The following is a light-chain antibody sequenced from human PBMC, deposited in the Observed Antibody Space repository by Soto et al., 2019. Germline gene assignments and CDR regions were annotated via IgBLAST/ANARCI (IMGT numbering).Light chain of an antibody. CDR3: QQYGSSPLT. V-gene: IGKV3-20*01. CDR2: GAS. CDR1: QSVSSSY. J-gene: IGKJ1*01. Sequence: EFVLTQSPGTLSLSPGERATLSCRASQSVSSSYLAWYQQKPGQAPRLLIYGASSRATGIPDRFSGSGSGTDFTLTISRLEPEDFAVYYCQQYGSSPLTSGQGTKAEIK.